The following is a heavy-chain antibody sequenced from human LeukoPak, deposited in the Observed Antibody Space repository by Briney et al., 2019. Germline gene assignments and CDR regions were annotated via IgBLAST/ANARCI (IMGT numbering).Heavy chain of an antibody. CDR3: ARAYDSIRYYFDS. Sequence: GSSVKVSCKASGGTFSSYVINWVRQAPGQGLEWMGGIIPIFGTPNYAQKFRGKVTLTTNESTSTAYMELSSLTSEDTAVYYCARAYDSIRYYFDSWGRGTLVTVSP. D-gene: IGHD3-22*01. J-gene: IGHJ4*02. V-gene: IGHV1-69*05. CDR1: GGTFSSYV. CDR2: IIPIFGTP.